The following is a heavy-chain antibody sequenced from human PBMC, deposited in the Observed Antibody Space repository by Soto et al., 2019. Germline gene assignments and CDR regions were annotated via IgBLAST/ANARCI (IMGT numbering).Heavy chain of an antibody. CDR1: GQSFTSYA. CDR2: ISVGGTNT. V-gene: IGHV1-3*01. J-gene: IGHJ6*02. Sequence: GASVKVSCKASGQSFTSYAIHWVRQAPGQRLEWMGWISVGGTNTKYSQKLQGRVTITRDTPANTVYMELSSLRSEDTAVYFCARGGYSSTSYYGLDVWGQGTTVTVSS. D-gene: IGHD5-12*01. CDR3: ARGGYSSTSYYGLDV.